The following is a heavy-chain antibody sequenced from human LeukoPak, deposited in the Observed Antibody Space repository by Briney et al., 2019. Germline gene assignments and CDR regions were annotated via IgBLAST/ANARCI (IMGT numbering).Heavy chain of an antibody. V-gene: IGHV5-51*01. CDR2: IYPGDSDT. Sequence: GASLKISCKGSGSSFTSYWIGWVRPMPGKGLGWMGIIYPGDSDTRYSPSFQGQVTISADKSISTVYLQWSSLKASDTAMYYCARVIPIAVAATEYYFDYWGQGTLVTVSS. D-gene: IGHD6-19*01. CDR3: ARVIPIAVAATEYYFDY. CDR1: GSSFTSYW. J-gene: IGHJ4*02.